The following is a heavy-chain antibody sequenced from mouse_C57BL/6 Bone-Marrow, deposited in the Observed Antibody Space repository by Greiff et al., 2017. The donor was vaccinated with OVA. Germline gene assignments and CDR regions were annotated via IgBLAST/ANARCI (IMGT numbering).Heavy chain of an antibody. J-gene: IGHJ3*01. Sequence: QVQLQQPGAELVKPGASVKMSCKASGYTFTSYWITWVKQRPGQGLEWIGDIYPGSGSTNYNEKFKSKATLTVDKPSSTAYMQLSSLTSEDSAVYYCARGLRYPFAYWGQGTLVTVSA. CDR3: ARGLRYPFAY. CDR2: IYPGSGST. V-gene: IGHV1-55*01. D-gene: IGHD1-1*01. CDR1: GYTFTSYW.